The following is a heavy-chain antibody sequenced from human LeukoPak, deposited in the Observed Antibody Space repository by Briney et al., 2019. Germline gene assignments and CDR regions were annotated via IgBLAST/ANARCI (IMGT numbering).Heavy chain of an antibody. J-gene: IGHJ5*02. CDR1: GYTFTSYY. CDR3: ARDNSVGDNAWWFDP. D-gene: IGHD1-26*01. CDR2: INPTGGST. Sequence: ASVKVSCKASGYTFTSYYMHWVRQAPGEGLEWMGIINPTGGSTSYAQKFQGRVTMTRDTSTSTVYMELSSLRSEDTAVYYCARDNSVGDNAWWFDPWGQETLVTVSS. V-gene: IGHV1-46*01.